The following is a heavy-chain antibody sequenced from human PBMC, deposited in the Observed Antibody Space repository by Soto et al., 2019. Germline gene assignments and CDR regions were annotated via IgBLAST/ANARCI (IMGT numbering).Heavy chain of an antibody. J-gene: IGHJ4*02. V-gene: IGHV3-23*01. Sequence: PGGSLRLSCVASGITFVSRAMSWVRQAPGEGLEWVSTTTDTGGDTKYADSVRGRFTISRGNSKNTLYLQMSSLRAVDTAVYYCARTTLRRGNFDSWGQGTLVTVSS. CDR1: GITFVSRA. CDR3: ARTTLRRGNFDS. D-gene: IGHD1-1*01. CDR2: TTDTGGDT.